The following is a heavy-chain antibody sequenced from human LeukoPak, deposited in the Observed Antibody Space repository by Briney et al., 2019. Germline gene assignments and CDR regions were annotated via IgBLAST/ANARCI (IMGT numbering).Heavy chain of an antibody. V-gene: IGHV3-23*01. CDR3: AKVLMYQLFFFYY. J-gene: IGHJ4*02. CDR1: GFTFSRNA. CDR2: MTVRGGKT. D-gene: IGHD2-2*01. Sequence: GGSLRLSCAASGFTFSRNAMRWVSQAEGKGREWESGMTVRGGKTYYADSVKGRFTISRYNSKNSLYLQMHSLRAEDTSVYYCAKVLMYQLFFFYYWGQVTLVTVSS.